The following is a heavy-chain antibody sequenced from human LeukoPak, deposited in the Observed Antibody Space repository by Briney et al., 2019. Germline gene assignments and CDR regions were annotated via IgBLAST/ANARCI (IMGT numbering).Heavy chain of an antibody. V-gene: IGHV1-18*01. CDR3: ARNAPWNYYDAFDI. J-gene: IGHJ3*02. CDR1: GYTFTSYG. Sequence: ASVKVSCKASGYTFTSYGISWVRQAPGQGLEWMGWINTNNGNTKYAQRLQGRVTMTTDTSTTTAYMDMRSLRSDDTAVFYCARNAPWNYYDAFDIWGQGTMVFVSS. CDR2: INTNNGNT. D-gene: IGHD1-7*01.